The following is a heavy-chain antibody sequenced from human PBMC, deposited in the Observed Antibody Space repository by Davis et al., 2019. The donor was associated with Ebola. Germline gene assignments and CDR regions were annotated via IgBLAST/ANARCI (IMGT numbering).Heavy chain of an antibody. D-gene: IGHD2-15*01. CDR2: INPHNGNT. CDR1: GYTFTNYG. Sequence: AASVKVSCKASGYTFTNYGITWVRQAPGQGLEWMGWINPHNGNTNYAQNVQGRVTITRDTSASTAYMELSSLRSEDTAVYYCRIVVVVAATTFDYWGQGTLVTVSS. V-gene: IGHV1-18*04. J-gene: IGHJ4*02. CDR3: RIVVVVAATTFDY.